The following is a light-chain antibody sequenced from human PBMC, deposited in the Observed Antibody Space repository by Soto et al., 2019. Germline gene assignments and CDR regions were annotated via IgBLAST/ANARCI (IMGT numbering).Light chain of an antibody. CDR1: SSNIGNNY. J-gene: IGLJ3*02. CDR3: GTWDSSLSAGGV. V-gene: IGLV1-51*01. Sequence: QSVLTQPPSVSAAPGQKVTISCSGSSSNIGNNYVSWYQQLPGTAPKLLIYDNNKRPSGIPDRFSGSTSGTSATLGITGLQTGDEDDYYCGTWDSSLSAGGVFGGGTKLTVL. CDR2: DNN.